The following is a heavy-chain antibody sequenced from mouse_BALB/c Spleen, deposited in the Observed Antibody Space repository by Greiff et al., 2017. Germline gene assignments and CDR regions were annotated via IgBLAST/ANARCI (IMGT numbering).Heavy chain of an antibody. Sequence: QVQLQQSGPGLVAPSQSLSITCTVSGFSLTSYGVHWVRQPPGKGLEWLGVIWAGGSTNYNSALMSRLSISKDNSKSQVFLKMNSLQTDDTAMYYCASYYYGSSSAYWGQGTLVTVSA. V-gene: IGHV2-9*02. CDR2: IWAGGST. D-gene: IGHD1-1*01. CDR1: GFSLTSYG. CDR3: ASYYYGSSSAY. J-gene: IGHJ3*01.